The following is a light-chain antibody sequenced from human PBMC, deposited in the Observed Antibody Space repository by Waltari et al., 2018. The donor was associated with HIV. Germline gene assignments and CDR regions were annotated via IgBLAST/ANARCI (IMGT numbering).Light chain of an antibody. V-gene: IGLV1-44*01. CDR2: SNN. J-gene: IGLJ2*01. CDR1: SSNIGSNT. Sequence: QSVLTQPPSASGTPGQRVTISCSGSSSNIGSNTVNWYQQLPGTAPKLLIYSNNQRPSGVPDRCSGSKSGTSASLAISGLQSEDEADYYCAAWDDSRNGVVFGGGTKLTVL. CDR3: AAWDDSRNGVV.